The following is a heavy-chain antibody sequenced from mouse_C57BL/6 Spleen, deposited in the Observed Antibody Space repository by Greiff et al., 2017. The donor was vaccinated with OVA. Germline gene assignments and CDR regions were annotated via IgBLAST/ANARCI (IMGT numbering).Heavy chain of an antibody. Sequence: VQVVESGAELVRPGASVTLSCKASGYTFTDYEMHWVKQTPVHGLEWIGAIDPETGGTAYNQKFKGKAILTADKSSSTAYMELRSLTSEDSAVYYCTRERYGNGYFDYWGQGTTLTVSS. J-gene: IGHJ2*01. V-gene: IGHV1-15*01. CDR1: GYTFTDYE. CDR2: IDPETGGT. D-gene: IGHD2-1*01. CDR3: TRERYGNGYFDY.